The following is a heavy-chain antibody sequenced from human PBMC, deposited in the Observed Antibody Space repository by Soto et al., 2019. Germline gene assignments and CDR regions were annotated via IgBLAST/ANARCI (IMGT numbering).Heavy chain of an antibody. J-gene: IGHJ4*02. V-gene: IGHV3-11*06. D-gene: IGHD2-15*01. CDR3: AMELRVVAGNGDDY. Sequence: QVQLVESGGGLVKPGGSLRLSCASSGFTFSDYYMSWIRQAPGKGLEWVSYISSSSSYTNYADSVKGRFTISRDNAKNSLYLQMNSLRAEDTAVYYCAMELRVVAGNGDDYWGQGTLVTVSS. CDR2: ISSSSSYT. CDR1: GFTFSDYY.